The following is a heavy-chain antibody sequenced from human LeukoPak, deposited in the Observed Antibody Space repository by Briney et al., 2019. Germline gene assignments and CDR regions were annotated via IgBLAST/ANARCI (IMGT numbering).Heavy chain of an antibody. Sequence: PGGSLRLSCAASGFTFSSYAMSWVRQAPGKGLEWVSAISGSGGSTYYADSVKGRFTISRDNSKNTLYLQMNSLRAEDTAVYYCAKVWFGELVLANWFDPWGQGTLVTVSS. J-gene: IGHJ5*02. CDR1: GFTFSSYA. CDR3: AKVWFGELVLANWFDP. V-gene: IGHV3-23*01. D-gene: IGHD3-10*01. CDR2: ISGSGGST.